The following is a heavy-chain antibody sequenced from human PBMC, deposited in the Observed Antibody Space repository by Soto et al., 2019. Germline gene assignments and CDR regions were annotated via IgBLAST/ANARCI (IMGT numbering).Heavy chain of an antibody. CDR2: IYSGGST. CDR1: GFTVSSNY. V-gene: IGHV3-66*01. D-gene: IGHD6-6*01. CDR3: ARGVTARYYYYYMDV. Sequence: GGSLRLSCAASGFTVSSNYMSWVRQAPGKGLEWVSVIYSGGSTYYADSVKGRFTISRDNSKNTLYLQMNSLRAEDTAVYYCARGVTARYYYYYMDVWGKGTTVTVSS. J-gene: IGHJ6*03.